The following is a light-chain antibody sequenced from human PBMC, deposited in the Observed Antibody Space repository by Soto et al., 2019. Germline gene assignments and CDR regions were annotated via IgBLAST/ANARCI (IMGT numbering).Light chain of an antibody. CDR2: DAS. V-gene: IGKV3-20*01. Sequence: EFVLTQSPCTLSWSAGERATLSCRASQTVRNNYLAWYQQKPGQAPRLLIYDASSRATGIPDRFSGGVYGTDFNLTISRLEPEDFAVYYCQQFSSYPLTFGGGTKVDIK. CDR3: QQFSSYPLT. CDR1: QTVRNNY. J-gene: IGKJ4*01.